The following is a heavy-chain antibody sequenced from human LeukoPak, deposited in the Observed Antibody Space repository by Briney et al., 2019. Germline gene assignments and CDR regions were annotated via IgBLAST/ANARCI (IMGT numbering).Heavy chain of an antibody. V-gene: IGHV3-7*03. CDR1: GFTLSNYW. Sequence: GGSLRLACAASGFTLSNYWMSWVRQTPVKGLEWVANIKEDGRDEYYVDSLKGRFTISRDNAKNSLYLQMNSLRAEDTAVYYCAKDRTRQAYWGQGTLVTVSS. CDR2: IKEDGRDE. CDR3: AKDRTRQAY. D-gene: IGHD3-3*01. J-gene: IGHJ4*02.